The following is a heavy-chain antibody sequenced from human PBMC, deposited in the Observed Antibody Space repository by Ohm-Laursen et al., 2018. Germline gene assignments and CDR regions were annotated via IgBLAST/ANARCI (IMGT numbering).Heavy chain of an antibody. CDR1: GFTFSRYG. D-gene: IGHD6-13*01. CDR3: SKDQYINAAACSPFDF. CDR2: ISYDESNK. Sequence: RSLRLSCTASGFTFSRYGMHWVRQAPGTGLEWEAVISYDESNKYYADSVKGLFTISRDNSKNTLYLQMNSLRAEDTAVYYCSKDQYINAAACSPFDFWGQGTLVTVSS. J-gene: IGHJ4*02. V-gene: IGHV3-30*18.